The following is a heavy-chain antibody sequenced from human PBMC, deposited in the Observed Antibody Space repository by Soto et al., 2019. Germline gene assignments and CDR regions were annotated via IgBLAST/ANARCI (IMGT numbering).Heavy chain of an antibody. D-gene: IGHD2-2*01. V-gene: IGHV4-34*01. J-gene: IGHJ4*02. Sequence: QVRLQQWGAGLLKPSETLSLTCAVYGGSFSGYYWSWIRQPPGKGLEWIGEINHSGSTNYNPSLKSRVTISVDTSKNQFSLKRSSVTAADTAVYYCARGGVSSSIVVVPAANPSLEQIYFDYWGQGTLVTVSS. CDR3: ARGGVSSSIVVVPAANPSLEQIYFDY. CDR2: INHSGST. CDR1: GGSFSGYY.